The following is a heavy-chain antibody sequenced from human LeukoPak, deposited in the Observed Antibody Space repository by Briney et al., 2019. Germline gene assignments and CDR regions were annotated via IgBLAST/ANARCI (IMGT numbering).Heavy chain of an antibody. V-gene: IGHV4-39*01. J-gene: IGHJ6*03. CDR3: ARSYCGSTGCSHYYYYYYMDV. CDR2: IYYSGST. D-gene: IGHD2-2*01. Sequence: SETLSLTCTASGGSISSSNYYWGWIRQPPWKGLEWIGSIYYSGSTSYNPSLSSRVTISVDTSKNQFSLQLSSVTAADTAVYYCARSYCGSTGCSHYYYYYYMDVWGKGTTVTVSS. CDR1: GGSISSSNYY.